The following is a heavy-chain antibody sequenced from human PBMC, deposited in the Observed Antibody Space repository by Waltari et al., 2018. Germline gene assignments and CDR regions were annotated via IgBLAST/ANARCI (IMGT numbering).Heavy chain of an antibody. CDR3: ARWSVSGSYYDS. CDR1: GFSFSNYG. CDR2: IGGDVGAT. J-gene: IGHJ4*02. D-gene: IGHD3-10*01. V-gene: IGHV3-23*01. Sequence: EVQLLESGETLLQPGGSLRLSCTASGFSFSNYGLTWVRQVPGKGLEWVSAIGGDVGATFYGVAVRGRSTISRDNSKNTVYLEINSLRVDETAKYYCARWSVSGSYYDSWGQGILVAVSS.